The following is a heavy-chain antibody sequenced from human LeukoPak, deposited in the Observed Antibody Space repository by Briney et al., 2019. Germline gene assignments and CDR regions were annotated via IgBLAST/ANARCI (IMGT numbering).Heavy chain of an antibody. V-gene: IGHV1-18*01. J-gene: IGHJ5*02. CDR1: GYTSTSYG. Sequence: ASVKVSCKASGYTSTSYGISWVRQAPGQGLEWMGWISAYNGNTNYAQKLQGRVTMTTDTSTSTAYMELRSLRSDDTAVYYCARDRPYSSGWYGNNWFDPWGQGTLVTVSS. D-gene: IGHD6-19*01. CDR3: ARDRPYSSGWYGNNWFDP. CDR2: ISAYNGNT.